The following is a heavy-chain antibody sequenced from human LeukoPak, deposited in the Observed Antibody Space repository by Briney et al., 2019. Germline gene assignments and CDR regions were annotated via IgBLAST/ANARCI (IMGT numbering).Heavy chain of an antibody. D-gene: IGHD6-6*01. V-gene: IGHV1-18*01. Sequence: ASVTVSCKASGYTFTNYGISWVRQAPGQGLEWMGWISANNGDTVYAQKLQDRVTMTIDTSTTTVYMELRSLRSDDTAVYYCAREYSSLTNAFDIWGQGTMVTVSS. CDR2: ISANNGDT. CDR1: GYTFTNYG. J-gene: IGHJ3*02. CDR3: AREYSSLTNAFDI.